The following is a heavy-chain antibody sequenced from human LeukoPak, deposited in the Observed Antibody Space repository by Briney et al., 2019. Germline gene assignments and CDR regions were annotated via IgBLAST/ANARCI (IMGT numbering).Heavy chain of an antibody. D-gene: IGHD2-15*01. CDR1: GGSISSYY. Sequence: SETLSLTCTVSGGSISSYYWSWIRQPPGKGLEWIGYIYHSGSTKYNPSLKSRVTISVDTSKNQFSLKLSSVTAADTAVYYCASSGGHALFDYWGQGTLVTVSS. J-gene: IGHJ4*02. CDR3: ASSGGHALFDY. CDR2: IYHSGST. V-gene: IGHV4-59*08.